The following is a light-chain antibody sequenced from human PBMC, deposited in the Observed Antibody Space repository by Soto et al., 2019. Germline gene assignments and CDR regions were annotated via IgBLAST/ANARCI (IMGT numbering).Light chain of an antibody. CDR2: DVN. V-gene: IGLV2-14*01. CDR1: SSDIGGYNY. CDR3: SSYAGTNTLVL. Sequence: QSAPTQPASVSGSPGQSITISCTGTSSDIGGYNYVSWFQQHPGKAPKLIIYDVNNRPSGVSNRFSGSKSGTTASLAISGLQAEDEAEYFCSSYAGTNTLVLFGGGTQLTVL. J-gene: IGLJ2*01.